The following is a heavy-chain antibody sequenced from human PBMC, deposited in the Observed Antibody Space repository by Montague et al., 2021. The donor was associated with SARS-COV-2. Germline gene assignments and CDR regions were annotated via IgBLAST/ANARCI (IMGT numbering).Heavy chain of an antibody. CDR3: ARHKDVSGWYEDAFDV. CDR2: IYYGGST. V-gene: IGHV4-39*02. CDR1: GGSISSSNYY. D-gene: IGHD6-19*01. Sequence: SQTLSLTCSVSGGSISSSNYYWGWIRQPPGKGLEWIGRIYYGGSTYYNPSLKSRFTIPVDSSKNHFSLNLTSVAAADAAVYYCARHKDVSGWYEDAFDVWGPGTTVIVSS. J-gene: IGHJ3*01.